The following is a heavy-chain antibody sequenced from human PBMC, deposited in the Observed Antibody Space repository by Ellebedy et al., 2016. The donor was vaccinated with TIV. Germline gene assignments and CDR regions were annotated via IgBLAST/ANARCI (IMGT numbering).Heavy chain of an antibody. J-gene: IGHJ2*01. Sequence: AGSLRLSXAGSGFTFTNYWMNWVRQAPGKGLEWVANINQNGSKIYYVDSVKGRFTISRDNAKNSLYLQMNSLRAEDTAVYYCARRYFDLWGRGTLVTVSS. CDR2: INQNGSKI. D-gene: IGHD1-14*01. CDR3: ARRYFDL. V-gene: IGHV3-7*01. CDR1: GFTFTNYW.